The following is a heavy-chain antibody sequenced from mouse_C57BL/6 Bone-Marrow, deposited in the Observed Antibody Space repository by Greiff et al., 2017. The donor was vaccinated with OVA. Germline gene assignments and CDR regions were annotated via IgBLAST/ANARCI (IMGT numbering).Heavy chain of an antibody. CDR1: GYTFTTYP. CDR2: FHPYNDDT. CDR3: ARRYYGNYVGFAY. Sequence: VQLQQSGAELVKPGASVKMSCKASGYTFTTYPIEWMKQNHGKSLEWIGNFHPYNDDTKYNEKFKGKATLTVEKSSSTVYLELSRLTSDDSAVDYCARRYYGNYVGFAYWGQGTLVTVSA. V-gene: IGHV1-47*01. D-gene: IGHD2-1*01. J-gene: IGHJ3*01.